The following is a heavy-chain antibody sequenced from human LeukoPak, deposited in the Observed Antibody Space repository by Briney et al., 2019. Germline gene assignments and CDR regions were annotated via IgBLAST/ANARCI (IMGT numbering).Heavy chain of an antibody. D-gene: IGHD3-10*01. CDR2: IYGGGGT. Sequence: PGGSLRLSCAASGFTVSGNYMGWVRQTPGKGLEWVSVIYGGGGTYYAGSVRGQFTISRDNSKNTLYLQMNNLGVEDTAIYYCASWPGDWYGEDSWGQGTLVTVSS. J-gene: IGHJ4*02. CDR1: GFTVSGNY. V-gene: IGHV3-53*01. CDR3: ASWPGDWYGEDS.